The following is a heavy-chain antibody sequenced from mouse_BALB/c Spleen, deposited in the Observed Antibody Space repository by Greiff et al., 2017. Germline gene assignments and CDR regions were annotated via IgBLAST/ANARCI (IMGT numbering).Heavy chain of an antibody. J-gene: IGHJ2*01. CDR3: ARGGLRISFDY. CDR2: ISSGSSTI. D-gene: IGHD1-1*01. V-gene: IGHV5-17*02. CDR1: GFTFSSFG. Sequence: EVQRVESGGGLVQPGGSRKLSCAASGFTFSSFGMHWVRQAPEKGLEWVAYISSGSSTIYYADTVKGRFTISRDNPKNTLFLQMTSLMSEDTAMYYCARGGLRISFDYWGQGTTLTVSS.